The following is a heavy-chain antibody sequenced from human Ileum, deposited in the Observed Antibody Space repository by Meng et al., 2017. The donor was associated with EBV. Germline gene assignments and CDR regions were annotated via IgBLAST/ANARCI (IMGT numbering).Heavy chain of an antibody. Sequence: LPLQDQGPGLVKPSETLSLTCNVSGASIRGSRYYWGWIRQPPGKGLEWIGSTYYSGSTNYNPSLKSRVTISVDTSKNQFSLNLSSVTAADTAVYYCARGDILTGYWYYFDYWGQGILVTVSS. J-gene: IGHJ4*02. D-gene: IGHD3-9*01. CDR1: GASIRGSRYY. CDR2: TYYSGST. V-gene: IGHV4-39*07. CDR3: ARGDILTGYWYYFDY.